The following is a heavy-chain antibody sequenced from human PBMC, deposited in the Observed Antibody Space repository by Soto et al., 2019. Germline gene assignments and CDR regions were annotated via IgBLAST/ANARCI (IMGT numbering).Heavy chain of an antibody. Sequence: GGSLRLSCAASGFPFSNYDMKWIRQAPGKGLEWVSSITSGTYIYYADSMKGRFTISRDNAKNSLYLQMNSLRADDTALYYCVXDRXXXXXEPWXXXXXVTVSS. CDR1: GFPFSNYD. CDR3: VXDRXXXXXEP. D-gene: IGHD3-10*01. CDR2: ITSGTYI. J-gene: IGHJ5*02. V-gene: IGHV3-21*01.